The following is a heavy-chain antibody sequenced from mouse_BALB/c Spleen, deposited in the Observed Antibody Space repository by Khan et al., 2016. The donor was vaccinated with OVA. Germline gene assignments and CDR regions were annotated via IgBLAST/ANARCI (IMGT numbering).Heavy chain of an antibody. V-gene: IGHV2-9*02. CDR2: IWAGGST. D-gene: IGHD1-3*01. CDR1: GFSLTSYG. Sequence: VQLVESGPGLVAPSQSLSITCTVSGFSLTSYGVHWVRQPPGKGQEWLGVIWAGGSTNYNSALMSRLSISKDNSKSQVFLKMNSLQTADTAMYYCDRLEDIWGQGTTLTVSS. J-gene: IGHJ2*01. CDR3: DRLEDI.